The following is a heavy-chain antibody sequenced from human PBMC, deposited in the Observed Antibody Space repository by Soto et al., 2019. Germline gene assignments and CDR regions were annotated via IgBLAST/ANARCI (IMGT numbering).Heavy chain of an antibody. J-gene: IGHJ6*03. D-gene: IGHD5-12*01. CDR3: AKDGYNTKWYYYYYMDV. V-gene: IGHV3-30*18. CDR1: GFTFSSYG. CDR2: ISYDGSNK. Sequence: GGSLRLSCAASGFTFSSYGMHWVRQAPGKGLEWVAVISYDGSNKYYADSVKGRFTISRDNSKNTLYLQMNSLRAEDTAVYYCAKDGYNTKWYYYYYMDVWGKGTTVTAP.